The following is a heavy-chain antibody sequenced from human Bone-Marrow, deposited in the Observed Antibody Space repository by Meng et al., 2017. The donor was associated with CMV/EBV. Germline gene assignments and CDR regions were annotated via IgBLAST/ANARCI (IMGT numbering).Heavy chain of an antibody. D-gene: IGHD3-22*01. Sequence: SVSGGSYYWSCLRQPQGQGLESIGYVYYSRSTNYDPSLKSRVTISVDTFKNQFSLKVSSVTAAATAVYYCAGKTYYYDSRGYYPFDYWGQGTLVTVSS. V-gene: IGHV4-61*01. CDR1: SVSGGSYY. J-gene: IGHJ4*02. CDR2: VYYSRST. CDR3: AGKTYYYDSRGYYPFDY.